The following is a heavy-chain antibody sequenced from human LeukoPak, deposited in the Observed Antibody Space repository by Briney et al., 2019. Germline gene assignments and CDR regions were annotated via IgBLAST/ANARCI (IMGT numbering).Heavy chain of an antibody. CDR2: IYHSGST. Sequence: SETLSLTCIVSGYSISSGYYWGWIRQPPGKGLEWIGSIYHSGSTYYNPSLKSRVTISVDTSKNQFSLKLSSVTAADTAVYYCARDRSSSGWYYFDYWGQGTLVTVSS. J-gene: IGHJ4*02. V-gene: IGHV4-38-2*02. CDR1: GYSISSGYY. CDR3: ARDRSSSGWYYFDY. D-gene: IGHD6-19*01.